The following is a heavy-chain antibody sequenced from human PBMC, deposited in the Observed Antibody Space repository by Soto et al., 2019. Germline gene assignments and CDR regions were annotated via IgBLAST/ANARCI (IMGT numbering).Heavy chain of an antibody. CDR2: IYYSGST. J-gene: IGHJ4*02. Sequence: SETLSLTCTVSGGSISSSSYYWGWIRQPPGKGLEWIGSIYYSGSTYYNPSLKSRVTISVDTSKNQFSLKLSSVTAADTAVYYCARGGGDLGWGQGTLVTVSS. CDR1: GGSISSSSYY. D-gene: IGHD3-16*01. CDR3: ARGGGDLG. V-gene: IGHV4-39*07.